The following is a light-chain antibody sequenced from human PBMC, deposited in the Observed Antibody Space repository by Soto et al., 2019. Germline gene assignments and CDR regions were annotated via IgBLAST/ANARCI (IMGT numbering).Light chain of an antibody. CDR1: SSDVGGSNY. Sequence: QSVLTQPASVSGSPGQSITISCSGTSSDVGGSNYVSWYQQHPGEAPKLMIYDVSYRPSGVSNRFSGSKSGNTASLTISGLRAADEADYFCSSYTSSAPGVLFGGGTKVTVL. CDR3: SSYTSSAPGVL. CDR2: DVS. J-gene: IGLJ2*01. V-gene: IGLV2-14*03.